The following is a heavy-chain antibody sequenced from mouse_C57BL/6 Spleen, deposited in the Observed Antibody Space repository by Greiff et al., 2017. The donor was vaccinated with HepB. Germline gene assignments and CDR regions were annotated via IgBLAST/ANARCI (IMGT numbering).Heavy chain of an antibody. J-gene: IGHJ3*01. CDR2: INPNYGTT. CDR1: GYSFTDYN. D-gene: IGHD2-5*01. Sequence: EVQLQQSGPELVKPGASVKISCKASGYSFTDYNMNWVKQSNGKSLEWIVVINPNYGTTSYNQKFKGKATLTVDQSSSTAYMQLNSLTSEDSAVYYCARMVGYSNYGRFAYWGQGTLVTVSA. CDR3: ARMVGYSNYGRFAY. V-gene: IGHV1-39*01.